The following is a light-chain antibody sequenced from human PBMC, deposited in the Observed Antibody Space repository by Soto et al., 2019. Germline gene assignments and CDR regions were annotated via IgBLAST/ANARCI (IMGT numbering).Light chain of an antibody. CDR3: QPRRYCPVT. V-gene: IGKV3-11*01. CDR2: DAS. CDR1: QSVSSY. J-gene: IGKJ1*01. Sequence: EIVLTQSPAILSMSPGERATLSCRASQSVSSYFAWYQQKPGQAPRHLIYDASNSATGVPARFSGSGSGTDFTLTISSLEPEDFAVYYCQPRRYCPVTFGQGTKVEIK.